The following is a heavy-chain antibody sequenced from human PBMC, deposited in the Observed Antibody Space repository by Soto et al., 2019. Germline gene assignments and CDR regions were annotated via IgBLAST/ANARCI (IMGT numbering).Heavy chain of an antibody. CDR2: ISAYNCNT. V-gene: IGHV1-18*01. Sequence: ASVKVSCKSSCYTFTSYGISWVRQAPGQGLEWMGWISAYNCNTNYAQKLQGRGTMTTDTSTSTAYMELRSLRSDDTAVYYCATRGITGTFDYWGQGTLVTVSS. CDR3: ATRGITGTFDY. CDR1: CYTFTSYG. D-gene: IGHD1-7*01. J-gene: IGHJ4*02.